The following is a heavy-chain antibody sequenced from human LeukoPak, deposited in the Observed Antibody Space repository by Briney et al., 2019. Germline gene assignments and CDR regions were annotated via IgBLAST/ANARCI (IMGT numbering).Heavy chain of an antibody. CDR1: GGSFSGYY. J-gene: IGHJ3*02. V-gene: IGHV4-34*01. D-gene: IGHD3-22*01. CDR3: AREPYYYDSSVAVNAFDI. CDR2: INHSGST. Sequence: PSETLSLTCAVYGGSFSGYYWSWIRQPPGKGLEWIGEINHSGSTNYNPSLKSRVTISVDTSKNQFSLKLSSVTAADTAVYYCAREPYYYDSSVAVNAFDIWGQGTMVTVSS.